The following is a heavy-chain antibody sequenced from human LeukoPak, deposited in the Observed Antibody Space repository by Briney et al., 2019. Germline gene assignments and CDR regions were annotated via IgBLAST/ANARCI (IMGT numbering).Heavy chain of an antibody. CDR3: ARDFSSGWPNFDY. V-gene: IGHV1-18*01. CDR1: GYTFTSSG. D-gene: IGHD6-25*01. J-gene: IGHJ4*02. Sequence: ASVKVSCKASGYTFTSSGISWVRQAPGQGLEWMGWISTYNGNTNYAQKVQGRVTMTTDTSTNTAYMELRNLRSDDTAVYYCARDFSSGWPNFDYWGQGTLVTVSS. CDR2: ISTYNGNT.